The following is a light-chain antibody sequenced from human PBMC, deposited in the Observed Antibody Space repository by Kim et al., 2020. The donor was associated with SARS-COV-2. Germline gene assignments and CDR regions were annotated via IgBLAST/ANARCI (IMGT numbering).Light chain of an antibody. J-gene: IGKJ1*01. V-gene: IGKV1-5*01. CDR3: QQYNTYWT. CDR2: DAS. Sequence: SAYVGDRVTITCRASHTIRGWLAWYQQKPGKAPELLIYDASSLKTGVPSRFSGSGSGTEFTLTISSLQPDDFATYYCQQYNTYWTFGQGTKVDIK. CDR1: HTIRGW.